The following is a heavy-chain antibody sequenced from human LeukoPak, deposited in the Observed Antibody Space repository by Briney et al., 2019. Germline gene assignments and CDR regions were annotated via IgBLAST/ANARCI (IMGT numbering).Heavy chain of an antibody. Sequence: KPGGSLRLSCAASGFTLNDYHMSWIRQAPGMGLEWVSYISAGGSTISYADSVKGRFIISRDNAKDSLYLQMNSLRAEDTALYYCARHTIAGYRRGLDYWGQGTLVTVSS. J-gene: IGHJ4*02. CDR2: ISAGGSTI. CDR3: ARHTIAGYRRGLDY. CDR1: GFTLNDYH. V-gene: IGHV3-11*01. D-gene: IGHD6-13*01.